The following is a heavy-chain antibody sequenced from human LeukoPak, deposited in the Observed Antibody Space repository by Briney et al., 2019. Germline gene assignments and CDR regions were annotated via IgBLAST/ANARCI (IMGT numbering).Heavy chain of an antibody. Sequence: PSETLSLTCTVSGGSISSGSYYWSWIQQPAGKGLEWIGRIYTSGSTSYNPSLKSRVTISVDTSKNQFSLKLSSVTAADTAVYYCARAIPYHDAFDIWGQGTMVTVSS. CDR3: ARAIPYHDAFDI. D-gene: IGHD2-2*01. J-gene: IGHJ3*02. CDR1: GGSISSGSYY. V-gene: IGHV4-61*02. CDR2: IYTSGST.